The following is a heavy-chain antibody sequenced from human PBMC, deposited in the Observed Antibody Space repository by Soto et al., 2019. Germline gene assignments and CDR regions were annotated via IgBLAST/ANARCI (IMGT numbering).Heavy chain of an antibody. J-gene: IGHJ4*02. CDR3: AREGVTTAQNGVFDY. Sequence: ASVKVSCKASGGTFSSYTISWVRQAPGQGLEWMGRIIPILGIANYAQKFQGRVTITADKSTSTAYMELSSLRSEDTAVYYCAREGVTTAQNGVFDYWGQGTLVSVSS. V-gene: IGHV1-69*04. CDR1: GGTFSSYT. CDR2: IIPILGIA. D-gene: IGHD4-17*01.